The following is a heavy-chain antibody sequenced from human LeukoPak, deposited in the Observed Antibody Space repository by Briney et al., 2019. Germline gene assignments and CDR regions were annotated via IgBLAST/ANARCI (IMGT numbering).Heavy chain of an antibody. D-gene: IGHD3-16*02. V-gene: IGHV4-34*01. Sequence: SETLSLTCAVYGGSFSGYYWSWIRQPPGKGLEWVGEINHSGSTNYNPSLKSGVTISVDTSKTQFSLKLSSVTAADTAVYYCARGNYDYVWGSYRRANVYNWFDPWGQGTLVTVSS. CDR1: GGSFSGYY. CDR2: INHSGST. CDR3: ARGNYDYVWGSYRRANVYNWFDP. J-gene: IGHJ5*02.